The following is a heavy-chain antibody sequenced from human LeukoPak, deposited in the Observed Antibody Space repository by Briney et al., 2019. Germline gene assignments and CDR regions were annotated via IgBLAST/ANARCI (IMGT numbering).Heavy chain of an antibody. Sequence: SETLSLTCTVAGGSISSYYWSWLRQPAGKGLEWIGRIYTSGSTNYNPSLKSRVTMSVDTSKNQFSLKLSSVTAADTAVYYCAREGSSGWLFDYWGQGTLVTVSS. CDR2: IYTSGST. D-gene: IGHD6-19*01. CDR3: AREGSSGWLFDY. V-gene: IGHV4-4*07. CDR1: GGSISSYY. J-gene: IGHJ4*02.